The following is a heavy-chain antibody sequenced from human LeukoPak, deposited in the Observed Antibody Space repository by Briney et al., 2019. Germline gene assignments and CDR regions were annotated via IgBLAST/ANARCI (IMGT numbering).Heavy chain of an antibody. CDR3: ARGRPNYYDSSGYGYYFDY. CDR1: GYTFTSYG. V-gene: IGHV1-18*01. J-gene: IGHJ4*02. CDR2: ISAYNGNT. D-gene: IGHD3-22*01. Sequence: ASVMVSCKASGYTFTSYGISWVRQAPGQGLEWMGWISAYNGNTNYAQKLQGRVTMTTDTSTSTAYMELRSLRSDDTAVYYCARGRPNYYDSSGYGYYFDYWGQGTLVTVSS.